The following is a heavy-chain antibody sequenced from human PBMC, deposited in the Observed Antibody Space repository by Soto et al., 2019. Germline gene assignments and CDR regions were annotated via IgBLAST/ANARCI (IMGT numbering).Heavy chain of an antibody. J-gene: IGHJ4*02. CDR2: ISYDGSNK. CDR1: GFTFSSYA. Sequence: QVQLVESGGGVVQPGRSLRLSCAASGFTFSSYAMHWVRQAPGKGLEWVAVISYDGSNKYYADSVKGRFTISRDNSKNTLYLQMNSLRAEDTAVYYGARPPAAGSHYFDYWGQGTLVTVSS. D-gene: IGHD6-13*01. CDR3: ARPPAAGSHYFDY. V-gene: IGHV3-30-3*01.